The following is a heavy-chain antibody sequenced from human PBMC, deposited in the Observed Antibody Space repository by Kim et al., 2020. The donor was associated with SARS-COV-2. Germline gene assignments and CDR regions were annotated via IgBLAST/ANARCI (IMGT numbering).Heavy chain of an antibody. Sequence: SETLSLTCTVSGGSITSHYWSWIRQPPGRGLQWIGYIYNTESPNYHPSLRGRVSITLDSWNNQFSLQLTSVTPADTAIYYCVRNEGYGDYAGFDQWGRGT. V-gene: IGHV4-59*11. CDR3: VRNEGYGDYAGFDQ. J-gene: IGHJ4*02. D-gene: IGHD4-17*01. CDR2: IYNTESP. CDR1: GGSITSHY.